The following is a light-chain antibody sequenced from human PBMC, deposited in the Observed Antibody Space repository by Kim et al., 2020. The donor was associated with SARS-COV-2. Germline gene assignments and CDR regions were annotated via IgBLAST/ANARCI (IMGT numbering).Light chain of an antibody. J-gene: IGKJ2*01. CDR3: QQRSNWPPMYT. Sequence: SPGETATLSCSASQSVSSYLAWYQQKPGQAPRLLIYDASNRATGIPARFSGSGSGTDFTLTISSLEPEDFAVYYCQQRSNWPPMYTFGQGTKLEI. CDR1: QSVSSY. V-gene: IGKV3-11*01. CDR2: DAS.